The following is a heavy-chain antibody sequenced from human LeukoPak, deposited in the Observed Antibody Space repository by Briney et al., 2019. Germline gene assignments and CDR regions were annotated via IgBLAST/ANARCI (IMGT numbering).Heavy chain of an antibody. V-gene: IGHV3-33*06. CDR2: IWYNETYK. D-gene: IGHD5-18*01. J-gene: IGHJ4*02. Sequence: GGSLRLSCAASGFTFSSYAMHWVRQAPGKGLEWVAVIWYNETYKYYADSVKGRFTISRDNSKNTLYLQMNSLRAEDTALYYCAKDPHGSYGPRYFFDSWGQGTLVTVSS. CDR1: GFTFSSYA. CDR3: AKDPHGSYGPRYFFDS.